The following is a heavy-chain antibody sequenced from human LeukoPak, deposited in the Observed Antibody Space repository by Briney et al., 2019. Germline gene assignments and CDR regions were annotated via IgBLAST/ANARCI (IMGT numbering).Heavy chain of an antibody. J-gene: IGHJ6*02. V-gene: IGHV3-74*01. Sequence: GGSLRLSCAASGFTFSIYWMHWVRHGPGKGLVWVSQINGDGSSTTYADSVKGRFTISRDNAKNTLYLEMNSLRAEDTAVYYCARDRGYSPDVWGQGTTVTVSS. CDR1: GFTFSIYW. D-gene: IGHD5-18*01. CDR3: ARDRGYSPDV. CDR2: INGDGSST.